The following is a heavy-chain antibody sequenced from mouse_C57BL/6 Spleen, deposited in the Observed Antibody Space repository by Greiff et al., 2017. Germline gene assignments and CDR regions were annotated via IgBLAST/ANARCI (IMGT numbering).Heavy chain of an antibody. Sequence: EVQLQQSGPVLVKPGASVKMSCKASGYTFTDYYMNWVKQSHGKSLEWIGVINPYNGGTSYNQKFKGKATLTVDKSSSTAYMELNSLTSEDSAVYYCARPYYGSSWSYFDYWGQGTTLTVSS. CDR1: GYTFTDYY. J-gene: IGHJ2*01. V-gene: IGHV1-19*01. CDR3: ARPYYGSSWSYFDY. CDR2: INPYNGGT. D-gene: IGHD1-1*01.